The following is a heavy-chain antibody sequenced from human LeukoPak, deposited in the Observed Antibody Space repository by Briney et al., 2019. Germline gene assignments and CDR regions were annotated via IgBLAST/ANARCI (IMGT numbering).Heavy chain of an antibody. J-gene: IGHJ3*02. D-gene: IGHD3-10*01. Sequence: SVKVSCKASGYTFTGYYMHWVRQAPGQGLEWLGWINPNSGGTIYAQKFQGRVTMTRDTSISTIYMDLRRLRSDDTAIYYCARRSSTHAFDIWGQGTMLTVSP. CDR1: GYTFTGYY. V-gene: IGHV1-2*02. CDR3: ARRSSTHAFDI. CDR2: INPNSGGT.